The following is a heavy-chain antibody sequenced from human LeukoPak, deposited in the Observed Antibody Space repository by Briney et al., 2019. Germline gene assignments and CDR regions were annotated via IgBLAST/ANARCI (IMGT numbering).Heavy chain of an antibody. Sequence: PGGSLRLSCAAYGFTFSSYSMNWVRQAPRKGLEWVSSISSSSSYIYYADSVKGRFTISRDNAKNSLYLQMNSLRAEDTAVYYCARDQDFGVVPDSFDIWGQGTMVTVSS. CDR2: ISSSSSYI. CDR1: GFTFSSYS. V-gene: IGHV3-21*01. J-gene: IGHJ3*02. CDR3: ARDQDFGVVPDSFDI. D-gene: IGHD3-3*01.